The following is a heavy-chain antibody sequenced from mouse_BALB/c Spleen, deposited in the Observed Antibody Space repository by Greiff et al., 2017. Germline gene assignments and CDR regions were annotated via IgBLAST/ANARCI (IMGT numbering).Heavy chain of an antibody. J-gene: IGHJ2*01. CDR2: ISSGGST. V-gene: IGHV5-6-5*01. Sequence: DVMLVESGGGLVKPGGSLKLSCAASGFTFSSYAMSWVRQTPEKRLEWVASISSGGSTYYPDSVKGRFTISRDNARNILYLQMSSLRSEDTAMYYCARGAEIYYGYDGYFDYWGQGTTLTVSS. D-gene: IGHD2-2*01. CDR1: GFTFSSYA. CDR3: ARGAEIYYGYDGYFDY.